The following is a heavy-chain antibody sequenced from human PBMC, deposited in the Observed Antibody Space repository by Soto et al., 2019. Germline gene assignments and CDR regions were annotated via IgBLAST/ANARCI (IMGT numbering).Heavy chain of an antibody. Sequence: SETLSLTCAVYGGSFSGYYWSWIRQPPGKGLEWIGEINHSGSTNYNPSLESRVTISVDTSKNQFSLKLSSVTAADTAVYYCARGLYSVFDYWGQGTLVTVSS. V-gene: IGHV4-34*01. CDR2: INHSGST. CDR3: ARGLYSVFDY. D-gene: IGHD5-12*01. J-gene: IGHJ4*02. CDR1: GGSFSGYY.